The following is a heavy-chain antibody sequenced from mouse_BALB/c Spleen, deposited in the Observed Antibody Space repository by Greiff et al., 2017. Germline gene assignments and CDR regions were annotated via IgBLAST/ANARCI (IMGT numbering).Heavy chain of an antibody. CDR2: INSNGGST. Sequence: EVQVVESGGGLVQPGGSLKLSCAASGFTFSSYGMSWVRQTPDKRLELVATINSNGGSTYYPDSVKGRFTISRDNAKNTLYLQMSSLKSEDTAMYYCAREGPYDYDSYYFDYWGQGTTLTVSS. D-gene: IGHD2-4*01. CDR1: GFTFSSYG. J-gene: IGHJ2*01. CDR3: AREGPYDYDSYYFDY. V-gene: IGHV5-6-3*01.